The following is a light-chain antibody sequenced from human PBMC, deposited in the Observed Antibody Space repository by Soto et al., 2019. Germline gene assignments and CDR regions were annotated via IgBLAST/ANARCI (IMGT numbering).Light chain of an antibody. Sequence: ESVLTQSPGTLSLSPGEAATLSCRASQRVRSSYLAWYQQKPGQAPRLLIYGASSSATGITDRVSGSGSGTDFTLTISRLEPEDFAVYYCQQYGSSPPITFGQGTRLEIK. CDR1: QRVRSSY. J-gene: IGKJ5*01. CDR2: GAS. V-gene: IGKV3-20*01. CDR3: QQYGSSPPIT.